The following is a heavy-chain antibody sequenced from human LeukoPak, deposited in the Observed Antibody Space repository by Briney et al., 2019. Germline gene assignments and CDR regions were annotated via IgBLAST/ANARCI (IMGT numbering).Heavy chain of an antibody. J-gene: IGHJ2*01. CDR1: GFSLSPYA. D-gene: IGHD4-23*01. CDR3: AKDKLHTWYFDL. CDR2: ISASGSGT. V-gene: IGHV3-23*01. Sequence: GGSLRLSCTASGFSLSPYAMTWVRQAPGKGLESVSAISASGSGTDHADSVKGRFTISRDDSKNMLYLEMNSLRAEDAALYYCAKDKLHTWYFDLWGRGTLVTVSS.